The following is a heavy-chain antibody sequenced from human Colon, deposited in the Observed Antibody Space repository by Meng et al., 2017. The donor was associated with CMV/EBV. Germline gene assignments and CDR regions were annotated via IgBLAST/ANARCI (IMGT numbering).Heavy chain of an antibody. Sequence: SETLSLTCTVSGGSVSSGSYYWSWIRQPPGKGLEWIGSIYHSGSTYYNPSLKSRVTISVDTSKNQFSLKLSSVTAADTAVYYCARDRPMTPEIDYWGQGTLVTVSS. CDR2: IYHSGST. J-gene: IGHJ4*02. CDR3: ARDRPMTPEIDY. CDR1: GGSVSSGSYY. D-gene: IGHD3-22*01. V-gene: IGHV4-39*07.